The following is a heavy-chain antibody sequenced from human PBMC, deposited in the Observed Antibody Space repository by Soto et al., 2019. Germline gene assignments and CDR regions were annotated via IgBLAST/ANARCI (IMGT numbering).Heavy chain of an antibody. CDR1: GFTFSNYW. CDR2: IKQDGSEK. D-gene: IGHD1-26*01. Sequence: GGSLRLSCAASGFTFSNYWMTWVRQAPGKGLEWVANIKQDGSEKYYVDSVKGRFTISRDNAQNSLYLQINSLRAEDSAVYYCARAIPLLWGQGTLVTVSS. J-gene: IGHJ4*02. CDR3: ARAIPLL. V-gene: IGHV3-7*03.